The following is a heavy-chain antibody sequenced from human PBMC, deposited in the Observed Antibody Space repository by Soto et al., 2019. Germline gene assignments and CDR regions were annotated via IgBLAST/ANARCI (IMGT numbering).Heavy chain of an antibody. CDR1: GGTFSSHA. CDR2: IIPIFGTA. V-gene: IGHV1-69*06. J-gene: IGHJ6*02. CDR3: ARVNYDFWSGYPRAYYGMDV. D-gene: IGHD3-3*01. Sequence: GASVKVSCKASGGTFSSHAISWVRQAPGQGLEWMGGIIPIFGTANYAQKFQGRVTITADKSTSTAYMELSSLRSEDTAVYYCARVNYDFWSGYPRAYYGMDVWGQGTTVTVSS.